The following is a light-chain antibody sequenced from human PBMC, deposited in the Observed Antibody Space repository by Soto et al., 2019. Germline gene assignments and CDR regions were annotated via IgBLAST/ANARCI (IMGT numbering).Light chain of an antibody. V-gene: IGKV4-1*01. CDR1: QSVLYSANNKNC. J-gene: IGKJ1*01. CDR3: QQYYSTPRT. CDR2: SAS. Sequence: DIVMTQSPDSLAVSLGERATINCKSSQSVLYSANNKNCLAWYQQKPGQPPKLLLYSASTRESGVPDRFSGSGSGTYFTLTISSLQAEDVAVYYCQQYYSTPRTFGQGTKVEIK.